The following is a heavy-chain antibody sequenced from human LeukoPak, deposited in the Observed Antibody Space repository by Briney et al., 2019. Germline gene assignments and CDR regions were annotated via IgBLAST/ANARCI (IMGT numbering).Heavy chain of an antibody. V-gene: IGHV3-30*02. Sequence: SCKASGYTFTSYDISWVRQAPGQGLEWVGFIISDVSNKYYADTVKGRFSITTDNSTNTAYLQMNSLRAEDTAIYYCAKPLPSSTPSYYYYIDVWGKGTTVTVSS. J-gene: IGHJ6*03. CDR1: GYTFTSYD. CDR3: AKPLPSSTPSYYYYIDV. CDR2: IISDVSNK.